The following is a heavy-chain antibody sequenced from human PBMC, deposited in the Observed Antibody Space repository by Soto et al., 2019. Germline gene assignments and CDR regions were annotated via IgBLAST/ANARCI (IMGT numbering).Heavy chain of an antibody. CDR2: IYYSGST. Sequence: QESGPGLVKPSETLSLTCTVSGGSINNYYWSWIRQPPGKGLEWIAYIYYSGSTNYNPSFKSRVIVSVDTSRNQFSLKLSSLTAADTAVYYCARWHSSSAYYGMDVWGQGTTVTVSS. CDR3: ARWHSSSAYYGMDV. CDR1: GGSINNYY. V-gene: IGHV4-59*01. D-gene: IGHD6-25*01. J-gene: IGHJ6*02.